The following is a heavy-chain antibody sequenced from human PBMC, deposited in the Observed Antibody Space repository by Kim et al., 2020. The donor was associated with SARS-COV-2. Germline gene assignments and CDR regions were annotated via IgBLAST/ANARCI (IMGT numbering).Heavy chain of an antibody. CDR2: ISYDGSNK. Sequence: GGSLRLSCAASGFTFSSYGMHWVRQDPGKGLEWVAVISYDGSNKYYADSVKGRFTISRDNSKNTLYLQMNSLRAEDTAVYYCAKDRTRGPMVRGANRHTYYYCGMDVWGQGSTVTVSS. V-gene: IGHV3-30*18. CDR1: GFTFSSYG. CDR3: AKDRTRGPMVRGANRHTYYYCGMDV. D-gene: IGHD3-10*01. J-gene: IGHJ6*02.